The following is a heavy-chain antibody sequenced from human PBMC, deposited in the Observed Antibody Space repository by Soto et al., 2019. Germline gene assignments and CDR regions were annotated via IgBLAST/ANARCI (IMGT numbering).Heavy chain of an antibody. CDR2: TSPYNDKT. J-gene: IGHJ3*01. CDR1: TYTFTTYA. V-gene: IGHV1-18*04. CDR3: ARKSAQRPSDV. Sequence: QVHLVQSGAEVKKPGASVKVSCRTSTYTFTTYAIIWVRQAPGQGLEWMGWTSPYNDKTDYAEKFLGRRTLTTDVSTNTAYMELGSLRFDDTAVYYCARKSAQRPSDVWGQGTMVTVSS.